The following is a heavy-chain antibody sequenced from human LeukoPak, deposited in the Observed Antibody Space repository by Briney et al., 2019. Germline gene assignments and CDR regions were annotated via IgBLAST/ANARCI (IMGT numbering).Heavy chain of an antibody. J-gene: IGHJ4*02. D-gene: IGHD6-19*01. Sequence: GGSLRLSCAASGFTFDDYAMHWVRQAPGKGLEWVSGISWNSGSIGYADSVKGRFTISRDNAKNSLYLQMNSLRAEDTASYYCAKVGYSSGWYYFDYWGQGTLVTVSS. CDR1: GFTFDDYA. CDR3: AKVGYSSGWYYFDY. V-gene: IGHV3-9*01. CDR2: ISWNSGSI.